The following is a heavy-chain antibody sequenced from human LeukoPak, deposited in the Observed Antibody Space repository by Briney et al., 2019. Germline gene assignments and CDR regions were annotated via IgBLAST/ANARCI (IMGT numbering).Heavy chain of an antibody. CDR3: ARDRGYYYDSSDY. V-gene: IGHV1-18*04. J-gene: IGHJ4*02. CDR2: ISAYNGNT. Sequence: ASVKVSCKASGYTFTGYYMHWVRQAPGQGLEWMGWISAYNGNTNYAQKLQGRVTMTTDTSTSTAYMELRSLRSDDTAVYYCARDRGYYYDSSDYWGQGTLVTVSS. D-gene: IGHD3-22*01. CDR1: GYTFTGYY.